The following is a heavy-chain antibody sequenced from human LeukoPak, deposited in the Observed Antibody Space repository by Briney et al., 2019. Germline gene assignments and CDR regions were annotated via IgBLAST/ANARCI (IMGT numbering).Heavy chain of an antibody. D-gene: IGHD6-13*01. J-gene: IGHJ5*02. CDR2: IYPGDSDT. CDR1: GYSFTSYW. Sequence: GESLKISCKGSGYSFTSYWIGWVRQKPGKGLDWIGIIYPGDSDTRYSPSFQGQVTISADKSISTAYLQWSSLKASDTAMYYCARLPYSSSPNWFDPWGQGTLVTVSS. V-gene: IGHV5-51*01. CDR3: ARLPYSSSPNWFDP.